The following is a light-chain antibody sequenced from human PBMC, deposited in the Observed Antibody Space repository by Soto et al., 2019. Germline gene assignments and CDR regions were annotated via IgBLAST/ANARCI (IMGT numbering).Light chain of an antibody. Sequence: DIQMTQSPSSLPASVGDRVTITCRASQSISNYLAWYQQKPGKAPKLLIYAASTLQSGVPSRFSGSGSGTDFTLTISCLQSEDFATYYCQQYYSYPPITFGQGTRLEIK. CDR2: AAS. V-gene: IGKV1-9*01. J-gene: IGKJ5*01. CDR3: QQYYSYPPIT. CDR1: QSISNY.